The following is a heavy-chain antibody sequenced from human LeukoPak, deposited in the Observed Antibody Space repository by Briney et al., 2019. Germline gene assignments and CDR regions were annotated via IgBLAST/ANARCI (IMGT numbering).Heavy chain of an antibody. Sequence: SVKVSCKASGGTFSSYAISWVRQAPGQGREWMGGIIPIFGTANYAQKFQGRVTITADKSTSTAYMELSSLRSEDTAVYYCASAHLRYFDPIYGMDVWGKGTTVTVSS. CDR1: GGTFSSYA. D-gene: IGHD3-9*01. J-gene: IGHJ6*04. CDR2: IIPIFGTA. CDR3: ASAHLRYFDPIYGMDV. V-gene: IGHV1-69*06.